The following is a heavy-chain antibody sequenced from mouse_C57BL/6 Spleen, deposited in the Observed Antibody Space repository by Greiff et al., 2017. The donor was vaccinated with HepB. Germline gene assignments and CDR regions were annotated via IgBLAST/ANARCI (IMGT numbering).Heavy chain of an antibody. D-gene: IGHD2-1*01. CDR3: ARYGNYPYYAMDY. CDR2: INPNNGGT. CDR1: GYTFTDYN. V-gene: IGHV1-18*01. J-gene: IGHJ4*01. Sequence: EVQLQQSGPELVKPGASVKIPCKASGYTFTDYNMDWVKQSHGKSLEWIGDINPNNGGTIYNQKFKGKATLTVDKSSSTAYMELRSLTSEDTAVYYCARYGNYPYYAMDYWGQGTSVTVSS.